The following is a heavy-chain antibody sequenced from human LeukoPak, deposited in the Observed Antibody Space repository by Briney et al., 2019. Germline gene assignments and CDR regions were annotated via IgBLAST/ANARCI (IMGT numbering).Heavy chain of an antibody. CDR2: IYYSGST. CDR3: ARMGVYYYYYYMDV. V-gene: IGHV4-59*01. D-gene: IGHD2-8*01. Sequence: SETLSLTCTVSGGSISSYYWSWIRRPPGKGLEWIGYIYYSGSTNYNPSLKNRVTISVDTSKNQFSLKLSSVTAADTAVYYCARMGVYYYYYYMDVWGKGTTVTVSS. CDR1: GGSISSYY. J-gene: IGHJ6*03.